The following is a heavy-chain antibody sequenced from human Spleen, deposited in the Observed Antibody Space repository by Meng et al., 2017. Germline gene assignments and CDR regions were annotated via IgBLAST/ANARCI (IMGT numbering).Heavy chain of an antibody. CDR2: INHSANT. V-gene: IGHV4-34*01. J-gene: IGHJ4*02. CDR1: GGSLSDWY. Sequence: SETLSLTCAVYGGSLSDWYWNWIRQSPGKGLEWIGDINHSANTNYNPSLKSRVTISVDTSKNQFSLKLSSVTAADTAVYYCARVGTYPVHFDYWGQGTLVTVPQ. D-gene: IGHD1-1*01. CDR3: ARVGTYPVHFDY.